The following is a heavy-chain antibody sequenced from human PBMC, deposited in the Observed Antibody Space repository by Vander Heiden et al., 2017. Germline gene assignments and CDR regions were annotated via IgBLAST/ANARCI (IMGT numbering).Heavy chain of an antibody. CDR2: IKTKTDGETT. CDR1: GFTFSKSW. V-gene: IGHV3-15*01. D-gene: IGHD2-15*01. CDR3: TTDRAAPYPHYLMLHYYSFGMDV. Sequence: EVQLVESGGGLVEPGGTRRISCVASGFTFSKSWMSWVRQVPGKGLEWVGRIKTKTDGETTAYAAPVKGRFTISRDDSRNMLLLYMSSLTTEDTGVYYCTTDRAAPYPHYLMLHYYSFGMDVWGQGTTVIVSS. J-gene: IGHJ6*02.